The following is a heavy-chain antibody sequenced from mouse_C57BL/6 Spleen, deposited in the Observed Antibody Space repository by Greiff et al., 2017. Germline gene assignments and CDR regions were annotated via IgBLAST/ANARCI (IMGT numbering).Heavy chain of an antibody. D-gene: IGHD2-1*01. Sequence: EVKLEESGPGLVKPSQSLSLTCSVTGYSITSGYYWNWIRQFPGNKLEWMGYISYDGSNNYNPSLKNRISITRDTSKNQFFLKLNSVTTEDTATYYCASPNYDWFAYWGQGTLVTVSA. J-gene: IGHJ3*01. V-gene: IGHV3-6*01. CDR3: ASPNYDWFAY. CDR1: GYSITSGYY. CDR2: ISYDGSN.